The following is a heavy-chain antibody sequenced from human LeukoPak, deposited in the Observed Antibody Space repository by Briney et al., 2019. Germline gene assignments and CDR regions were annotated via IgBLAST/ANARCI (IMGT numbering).Heavy chain of an antibody. CDR3: AKYHNPDSTGPFH. J-gene: IGHJ4*02. V-gene: IGHV3-23*01. D-gene: IGHD3-22*01. CDR1: AFTLGSYA. CDR2: ISANGANT. Sequence: GGPLRLSCAASAFTLGSYAMSWVRQAPGKGLEWVSGISANGANTHYAESVRGRFIISRDNSKNTLYLQMNSLRAGDTALYFCAKYHNPDSTGPFHWGQGTLVTVSS.